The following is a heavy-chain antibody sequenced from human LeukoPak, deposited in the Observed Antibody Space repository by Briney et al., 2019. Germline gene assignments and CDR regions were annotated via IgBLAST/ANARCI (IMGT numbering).Heavy chain of an antibody. D-gene: IGHD3-10*01. CDR3: AKLAKYFYGWETYYFFEH. Sequence: GGSLRLSCAASGFTFTTCWMSWVRQAPGKGLEWVANIKQDGTEKYYVDSVKGRFTISRDNAKNSLYLQMNSLRVEDTAVYYCAKLAKYFYGWETYYFFEHWGQGTPVTASS. J-gene: IGHJ4*02. V-gene: IGHV3-7*01. CDR2: IKQDGTEK. CDR1: GFTFTTCW.